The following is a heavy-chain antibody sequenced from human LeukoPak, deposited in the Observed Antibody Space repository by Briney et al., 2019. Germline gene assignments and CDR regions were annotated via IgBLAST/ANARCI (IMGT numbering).Heavy chain of an antibody. CDR3: ARDPHFFGGSGCFDI. J-gene: IGHJ3*02. CDR1: GFTFSSYA. Sequence: PGGSLRLSCAASGFTFSSYAMHWVRQAPGKGLEWVAVISYDGSNKYYADSVKGRFTISRDNSKNTLYLQMNSLRAEDTAVYYCARDPHFFGGSGCFDIWGQGTMVTVSS. V-gene: IGHV3-30-3*01. D-gene: IGHD3-10*01. CDR2: ISYDGSNK.